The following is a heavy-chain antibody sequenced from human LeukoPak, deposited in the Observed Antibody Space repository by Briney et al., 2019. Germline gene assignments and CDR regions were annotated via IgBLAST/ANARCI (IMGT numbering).Heavy chain of an antibody. D-gene: IGHD3-10*01. V-gene: IGHV4-34*01. J-gene: IGHJ4*02. CDR1: GGSFSGYY. Sequence: SEALSLTCAVYGGSFSGYYWSWIRQPPGKGLEWIGEINHSGSTNYNPSLKSRVTISVGTSKNQFSLKLSSVTAADTAVYYCARENYYGSGSFDYWGQGTLVTVSS. CDR2: INHSGST. CDR3: ARENYYGSGSFDY.